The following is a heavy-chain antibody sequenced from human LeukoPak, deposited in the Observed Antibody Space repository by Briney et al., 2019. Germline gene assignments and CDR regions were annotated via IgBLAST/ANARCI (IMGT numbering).Heavy chain of an antibody. CDR1: GYSFSNYW. CDR3: ARQVRYVDY. D-gene: IGHD1-1*01. J-gene: IGHJ4*02. CDR2: IYPGDSQT. V-gene: IGHV5-51*01. Sequence: GESLKISCKGSGYSFSNYWIAWVRQMPGEGLEWMGIIYPGDSQTRYSPSFQGQVTISGDKYISTAYLQWSSLKASDTAMYYCARQVRYVDYWGQGTLVTVSS.